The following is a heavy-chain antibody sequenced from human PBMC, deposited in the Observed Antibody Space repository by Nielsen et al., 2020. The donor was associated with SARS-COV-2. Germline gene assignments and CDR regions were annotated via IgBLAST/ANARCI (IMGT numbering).Heavy chain of an antibody. D-gene: IGHD6-19*01. CDR3: TRRVAGGTMDV. CDR2: IGVSGGGT. V-gene: IGHV3-23*01. J-gene: IGHJ6*02. Sequence: GESLKISCAASGFTFSNFAMNWVRQAPGKGLEWVSTIGVSGGGTYYADSLKGRFTISRDNSKNTLYLQMNSLGADDMAIYYCTRRVAGGTMDVWGQGTTVTVSS. CDR1: GFTFSNFA.